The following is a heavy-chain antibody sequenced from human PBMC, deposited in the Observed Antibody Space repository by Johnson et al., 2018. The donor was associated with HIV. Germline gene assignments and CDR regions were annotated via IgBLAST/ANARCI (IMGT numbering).Heavy chain of an antibody. Sequence: QVQLMESGGGVVQPGRSLRLSCAASGFTFSNFGFHWVRQAPGKGLEWVAAISYDGSNKYYADSVKGRFTISRDSSKNTLYLQMNSLRAEDTAVYYCARVVVWIVVAHAFDIWGQGTMVTVSS. CDR1: GFTFSNFG. CDR3: ARVVVWIVVAHAFDI. D-gene: IGHD3-22*01. J-gene: IGHJ3*02. CDR2: ISYDGSNK. V-gene: IGHV3-30*03.